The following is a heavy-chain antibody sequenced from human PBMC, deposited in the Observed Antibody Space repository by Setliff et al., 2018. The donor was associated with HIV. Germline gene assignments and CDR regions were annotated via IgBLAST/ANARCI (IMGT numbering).Heavy chain of an antibody. J-gene: IGHJ5*02. CDR3: ARDTGYYDSTVSPPYNWFDP. CDR1: GYTFTTHY. CDR2: INPSGGST. V-gene: IGHV1-46*01. Sequence: ASVKVSCKASGYTFTTHYIHWVRQAPGHGLEWMGIINPSGGSTGYAQKFQGGVTMTRDTSTSTVYMELSSLRSEDTAVYYCARDTGYYDSTVSPPYNWFDPWGQGTLVTVSS. D-gene: IGHD3-22*01.